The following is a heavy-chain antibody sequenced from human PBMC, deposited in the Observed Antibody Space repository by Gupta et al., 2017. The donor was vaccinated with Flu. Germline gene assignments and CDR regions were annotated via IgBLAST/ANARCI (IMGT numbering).Heavy chain of an antibody. J-gene: IGHJ4*02. CDR3: ATRRGGTDSLFDYLDN. V-gene: IGHV3-7*01. CDR2: IKQDGVEK. CDR1: GFSLHTYW. D-gene: IGHD3-16*01. Sequence: EVPLEESGGGLVQPGGSLRLSCAASGFSLHTYWMNWVRQAPGKGLEWVANIKQDGVEKYYVDSVRGRFTISRDDAQNSLYLQMDSLKTEDTAVYYCATRRGGTDSLFDYLDNWGQGTLVTVSS.